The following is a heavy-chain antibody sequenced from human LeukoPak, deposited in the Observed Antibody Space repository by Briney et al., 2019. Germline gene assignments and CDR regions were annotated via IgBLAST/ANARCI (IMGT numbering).Heavy chain of an antibody. CDR1: GGSISSGSFY. Sequence: SQTLSLTCTVSGGSISSGSFYWSWIRQPAGKGLEWIGRIYTSGRTNYNPSLKSRVTISVDTSKNQFSLKLSSVTAADTAVYYCVGVVTSHDAFDIWGRGTMVTVSS. D-gene: IGHD2-21*02. CDR3: VGVVTSHDAFDI. J-gene: IGHJ3*02. V-gene: IGHV4-61*02. CDR2: IYTSGRT.